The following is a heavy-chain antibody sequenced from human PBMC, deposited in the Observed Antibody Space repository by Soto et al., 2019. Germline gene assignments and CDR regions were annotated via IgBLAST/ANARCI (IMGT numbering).Heavy chain of an antibody. J-gene: IGHJ5*02. CDR3: APDYYGIVGATTSSSYNSFDP. CDR1: GYTLTELS. CDR2: FDPEDGET. Sequence: ASVKVSCKVSGYTLTELSMHWVRQAPGKGLEWMGGFDPEDGETIYAQKFQGRVTMTEDTSTDTADMELSSLRSEDTAVYSCAPDYYGIVGATTSSSYNSFDPWGQGTLVTVSS. V-gene: IGHV1-24*01. D-gene: IGHD1-26*01.